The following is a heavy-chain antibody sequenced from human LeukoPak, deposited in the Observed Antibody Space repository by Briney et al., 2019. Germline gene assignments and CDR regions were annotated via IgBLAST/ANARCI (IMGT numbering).Heavy chain of an antibody. CDR1: GFTFSDYY. D-gene: IGHD6-19*01. CDR2: ISSSSTYT. Sequence: PGGSLRLSCAASGFTFSDYYMSWIRQAPGKGLEWVSYISSSSTYTNYADSVKGRFTISRDNAKNSLYLQMNSLRAEDTALYYCAREGSSGFQRDDAFDMWGQGTMVTV. J-gene: IGHJ3*02. V-gene: IGHV3-11*06. CDR3: AREGSSGFQRDDAFDM.